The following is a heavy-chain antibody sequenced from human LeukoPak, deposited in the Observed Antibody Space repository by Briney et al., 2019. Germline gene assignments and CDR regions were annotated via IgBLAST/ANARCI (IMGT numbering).Heavy chain of an antibody. Sequence: PGGSLRLSCAASGFTFSSYGMHWVRQAPGKGLEWVAVISYDGSNKYYADSVKGRFTISRDNSKNTLYLQMNSLRAEDTAVYYRAKVGPAAIYDYGMDVWGQGTTVTVSS. CDR3: AKVGPAAIYDYGMDV. D-gene: IGHD2-2*01. CDR2: ISYDGSNK. J-gene: IGHJ6*02. V-gene: IGHV3-30*18. CDR1: GFTFSSYG.